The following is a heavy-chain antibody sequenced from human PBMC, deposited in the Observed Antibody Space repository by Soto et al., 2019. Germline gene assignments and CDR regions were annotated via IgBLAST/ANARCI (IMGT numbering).Heavy chain of an antibody. CDR3: TRWNGYGDL. CDR1: GFSFSTYG. D-gene: IGHD1-1*01. V-gene: IGHV3-23*01. J-gene: IGHJ5*02. Sequence: EMQLLESGGGLVQPGGSRRLSCVVSGFSFSTYGVTWVRQSPVKGLEWVCGVSGGSGVTHYTDSVKGRFTISGEDSKNPVYLQMHSLRGEDTAVYYCTRWNGYGDLWGQGTLVTVSS. CDR2: VSGGSGVT.